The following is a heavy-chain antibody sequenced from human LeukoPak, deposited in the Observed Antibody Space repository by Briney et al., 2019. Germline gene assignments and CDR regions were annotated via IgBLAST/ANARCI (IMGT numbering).Heavy chain of an antibody. D-gene: IGHD2-15*01. Sequence: GGSLRLSCAASGFTFNSYGMSWVRQAPGKGLEWVSGISDSGHTTYSADSVKGRFTISRDNSKNTLYLQMNSLRAEDTAVYYCARDLLDCSGGSCYHGYFDYWGQGTLVTVSS. CDR1: GFTFNSYG. V-gene: IGHV3-23*01. CDR2: ISDSGHTT. J-gene: IGHJ4*02. CDR3: ARDLLDCSGGSCYHGYFDY.